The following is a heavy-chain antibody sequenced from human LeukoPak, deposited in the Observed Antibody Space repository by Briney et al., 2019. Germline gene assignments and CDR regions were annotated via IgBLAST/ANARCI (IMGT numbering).Heavy chain of an antibody. D-gene: IGHD2-15*01. V-gene: IGHV3-30*18. CDR1: GFTFSSYG. CDR3: AKEIFSPRHGMDV. CDR2: ISYDGSNK. Sequence: PGRSLRLSCAASGFTFSSYGMRWVRQAPGKGLEWVAVISYDGSNKYYADSVKGRFTISRDNSKNTLYLQMNSLRAEDTAVYYCAKEIFSPRHGMDVWGKGTTVTVSS. J-gene: IGHJ6*04.